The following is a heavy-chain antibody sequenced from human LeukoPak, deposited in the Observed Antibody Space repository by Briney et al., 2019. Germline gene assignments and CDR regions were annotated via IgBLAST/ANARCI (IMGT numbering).Heavy chain of an antibody. CDR3: AKYGGYCSSTSCYHSY. Sequence: GGSLRLSCAASGFTFSDHYMDWVRQAPGKELEWVSVFGSGGSTYYADSVKGRFTISRDNSKNTLYLQMNSLRAEDTAVYYCAKYGGYCSSTSCYHSYWGQGTLVTVSS. CDR1: GFTFSDHY. D-gene: IGHD2-2*01. V-gene: IGHV3-53*01. CDR2: FGSGGST. J-gene: IGHJ4*02.